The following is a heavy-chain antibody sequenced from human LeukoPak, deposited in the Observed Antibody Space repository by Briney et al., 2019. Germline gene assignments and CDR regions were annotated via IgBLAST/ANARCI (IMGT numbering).Heavy chain of an antibody. V-gene: IGHV3-30-3*01. CDR3: ARDSYTSSWYDFDY. CDR1: GFTFSTYT. J-gene: IGHJ4*02. CDR2: ISYDGSNK. Sequence: HPGGSLRLSCAASGFTFSTYTMHWVRQAPGKGLEGVAVISYDGSNKHYADSVKGRFTISRDNSKNTLYLQMNSLRADDTAVYYCARDSYTSSWYDFDYWGQGTLVTVSS. D-gene: IGHD6-13*01.